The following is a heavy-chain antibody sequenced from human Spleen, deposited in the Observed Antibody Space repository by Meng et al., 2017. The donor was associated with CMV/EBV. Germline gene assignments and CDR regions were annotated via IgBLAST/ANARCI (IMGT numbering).Heavy chain of an antibody. D-gene: IGHD2-2*01. CDR1: GFTFTSYA. V-gene: IGHV3-23*01. CDR3: AREGRVPAAPDYYYGMDV. Sequence: GGSLRLSCAASGFTFTSYAMRWVRQAPGKGLEWVSSISGSGGRTYYADSVKGRFTISRDNSKNTLYLQMNSLRAEDTAVYYCAREGRVPAAPDYYYGMDVWGQGTTVTVSS. J-gene: IGHJ6*02. CDR2: ISGSGGRT.